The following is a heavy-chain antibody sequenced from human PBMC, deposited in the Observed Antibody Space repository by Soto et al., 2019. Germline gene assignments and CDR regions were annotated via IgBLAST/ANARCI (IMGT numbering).Heavy chain of an antibody. D-gene: IGHD2-15*01. CDR3: AREGPLGYCSGGSCPTPPAGMDV. CDR2: IIPILGIA. V-gene: IGHV1-69*04. CDR1: GGTFSSYT. J-gene: IGHJ6*02. Sequence: SMKVSRKASGGTFSSYTISWVRQAPGQWLEWMGRIIPILGIANYAQKFQGRVTITADKSTSTAYMELSSLRFEDTAVYYCAREGPLGYCSGGSCPTPPAGMDVWG.